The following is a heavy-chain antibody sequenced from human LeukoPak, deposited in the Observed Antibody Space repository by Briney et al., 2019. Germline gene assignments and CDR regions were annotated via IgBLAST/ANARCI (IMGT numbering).Heavy chain of an antibody. CDR2: INHSGRT. J-gene: IGHJ6*03. CDR1: GGSFSGYY. CDR3: ARVPRSYYYYYYMDV. Sequence: SETLSLTCAVSGGSFSGYYWTWIRQPPGKGLEWIGEINHSGRTNYNPSLKSRVIMSVDTSKNQFSLKLSSVTAADTAVYYCARVPRSYYYYYYMDVWGKGTTVTVSS. V-gene: IGHV4-34*01.